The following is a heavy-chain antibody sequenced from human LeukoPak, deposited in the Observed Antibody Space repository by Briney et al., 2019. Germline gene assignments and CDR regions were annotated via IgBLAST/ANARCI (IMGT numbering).Heavy chain of an antibody. CDR1: GFTFSSYI. V-gene: IGHV3-74*01. CDR3: ASFRSTDI. CDR2: INTGGST. D-gene: IGHD3-16*02. J-gene: IGHJ3*02. Sequence: PGGSLRLSCEASGFTFSSYIMTWVRQAPGKGLVWVSRINTGGSTVYADSVRGRFTISRDNAKKTLYLQMNSLRVEDTAVYYCASFRSTDIWGQGTTVTVSP.